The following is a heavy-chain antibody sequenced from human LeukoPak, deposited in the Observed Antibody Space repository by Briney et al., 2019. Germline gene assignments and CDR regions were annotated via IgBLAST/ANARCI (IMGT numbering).Heavy chain of an antibody. Sequence: SETLSLTCTVSGGSISSSSYYWGWIRQPPGKGLEWIGYIYYSGSTNYNPSLKSRVTISVDTSKNQFSLKLSSVTAADTAVYYCARADRGYDSSGYRYYYYYYMDVWGKGTTVTVSS. CDR1: GGSISSSSYY. CDR2: IYYSGST. J-gene: IGHJ6*03. CDR3: ARADRGYDSSGYRYYYYYYMDV. D-gene: IGHD3-22*01. V-gene: IGHV4-61*05.